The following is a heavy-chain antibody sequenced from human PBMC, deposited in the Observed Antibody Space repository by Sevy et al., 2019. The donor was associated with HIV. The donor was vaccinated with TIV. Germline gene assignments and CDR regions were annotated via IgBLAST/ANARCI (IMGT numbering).Heavy chain of an antibody. D-gene: IGHD4-17*01. CDR1: EFTFSSYS. J-gene: IGHJ4*02. CDR3: ARGDMTTVTKFDF. Sequence: GGSLRLSCAASEFTFSSYSMNWVRQAPGKGLEWVSSISSSGSYMYYADSVKGRFTISRDNAENSLYLQMNSLRAEDTAVYYCARGDMTTVTKFDFWGQGTLVTVSS. V-gene: IGHV3-21*01. CDR2: ISSSGSYM.